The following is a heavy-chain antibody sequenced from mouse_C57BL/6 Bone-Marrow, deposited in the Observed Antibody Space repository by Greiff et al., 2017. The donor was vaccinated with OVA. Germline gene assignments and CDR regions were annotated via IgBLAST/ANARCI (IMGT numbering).Heavy chain of an antibody. CDR1: GYTFTDYN. CDR2: INPNNGGT. J-gene: IGHJ2*01. V-gene: IGHV1-18*01. Sequence: VQLQQSGPELVKPGASVKIPCKASGYTFTDYNMDWVKQSHGKSLEWIGDINPNNGGTIYNQKFKGKATLTVDKSSSTAYMELRSLTSEDTAVYYCARCHYYGSSNYFDYWGQGTTLTVSS. D-gene: IGHD1-1*01. CDR3: ARCHYYGSSNYFDY.